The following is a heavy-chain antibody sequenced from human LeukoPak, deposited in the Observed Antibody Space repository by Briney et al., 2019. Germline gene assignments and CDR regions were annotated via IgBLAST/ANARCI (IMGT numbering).Heavy chain of an antibody. CDR3: AKDLWFGELSGSFDY. D-gene: IGHD3-10*01. Sequence: PGGSLRLSCAASGFTFDDYALHWVRQAPGKGLEWVSGISWNSGSIGYADSVKGRFTISRDNAKNSLYLQMNSLRAEDMALYYCAKDLWFGELSGSFDYWGQGTLVTVSS. J-gene: IGHJ4*02. CDR1: GFTFDDYA. CDR2: ISWNSGSI. V-gene: IGHV3-9*03.